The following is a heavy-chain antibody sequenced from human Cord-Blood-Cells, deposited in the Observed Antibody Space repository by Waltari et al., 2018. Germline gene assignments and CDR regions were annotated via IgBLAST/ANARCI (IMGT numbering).Heavy chain of an antibody. V-gene: IGHV3-30-3*01. J-gene: IGHJ4*02. D-gene: IGHD7-27*01. CDR2: ISYDGSNK. CDR3: ARGRRLGIFDY. Sequence: QVQLVESGGGVVQPGRSLRLSCAASGFTFSSYAMHWVRQAPGKGVEGEAVISYDGSNKYYADSVKVRFTISRDNSKNTLYLQMNSLRAEDTAVYYCARGRRLGIFDYWGQGTLVTVSS. CDR1: GFTFSSYA.